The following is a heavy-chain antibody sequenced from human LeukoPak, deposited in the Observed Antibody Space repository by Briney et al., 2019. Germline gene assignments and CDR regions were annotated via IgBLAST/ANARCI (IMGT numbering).Heavy chain of an antibody. Sequence: TGGSLRLSCAASGFTFSSYWMHWVRQAPGKGLVWVSRINSDGSSTSYADSVKGRFTISRDNAKNTLYLQMNSLRSEDTAVYYCARVWHDSSGYYAGTKRNFDYWGQGTLVTVSS. CDR1: GFTFSSYW. D-gene: IGHD3-22*01. CDR3: ARVWHDSSGYYAGTKRNFDY. V-gene: IGHV3-74*01. CDR2: INSDGSST. J-gene: IGHJ4*02.